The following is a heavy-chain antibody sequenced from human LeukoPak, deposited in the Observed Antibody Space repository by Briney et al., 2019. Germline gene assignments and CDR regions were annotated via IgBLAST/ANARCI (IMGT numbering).Heavy chain of an antibody. J-gene: IGHJ4*02. CDR2: ITGSGQNT. CDR1: GFPFATFD. CDR3: AKQGHSSRPFDY. D-gene: IGHD6-13*01. Sequence: GGSLRLSCVASGFPFATFDMSWVRQAPEKGLEWVSFITGSGQNTYYADSVKGRFTISRDNSKNTVFLEMNNLRHEDTAVYFCAKQGHSSRPFDYWGQGTLVTVSS. V-gene: IGHV3-23*01.